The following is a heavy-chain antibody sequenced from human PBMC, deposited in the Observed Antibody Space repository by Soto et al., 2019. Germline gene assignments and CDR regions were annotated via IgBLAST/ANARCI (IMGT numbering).Heavy chain of an antibody. V-gene: IGHV3-30*03. CDR1: GFTFSSYG. J-gene: IGHJ6*02. CDR2: ISYDGSNK. Sequence: PGGSLRLSCAASGFTFSSYGMHWVRQAPGKGPEWVAVISYDGSNKYYADSVKGRFTISRDNSKNTLYLQMNSLRAEDTAVYYCAGQLLFSRYYYYGMDVWGQGTTVTVSS. CDR3: AGQLLFSRYYYYGMDV. D-gene: IGHD2-2*01.